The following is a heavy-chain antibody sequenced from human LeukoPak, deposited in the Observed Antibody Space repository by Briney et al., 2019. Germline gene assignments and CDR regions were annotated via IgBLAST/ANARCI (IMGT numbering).Heavy chain of an antibody. Sequence: GSLRLSCAASGFTFSSYAMSWVRQAPGKGLEWIGSIYYSGSTYYNSSLKSRVTISVDTSKNQFSLKLSSVTAADTAVYYCARRGTKGRGVIIMYYFDYWGQGTLVTVSS. D-gene: IGHD3-10*01. J-gene: IGHJ4*02. CDR1: GFTFSSYA. V-gene: IGHV4-39*01. CDR2: IYYSGST. CDR3: ARRGTKGRGVIIMYYFDY.